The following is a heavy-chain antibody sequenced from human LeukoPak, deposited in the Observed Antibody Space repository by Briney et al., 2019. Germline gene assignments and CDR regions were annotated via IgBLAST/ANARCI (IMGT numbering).Heavy chain of an antibody. J-gene: IGHJ6*03. CDR3: AKGGYSGYDSPPSYYYYMDV. CDR2: ISGSGGST. V-gene: IGHV3-23*01. D-gene: IGHD5-12*01. CDR1: GFTFSSYW. Sequence: HSGGSLRLSCAASGFTFSSYWMSWVRQAPGKGLEWVSAISGSGGSTYYADSVKGRFTISRDNSKNTLYLQMNSLRAEDTAVYYCAKGGYSGYDSPPSYYYYMDVWGKGTTVTISS.